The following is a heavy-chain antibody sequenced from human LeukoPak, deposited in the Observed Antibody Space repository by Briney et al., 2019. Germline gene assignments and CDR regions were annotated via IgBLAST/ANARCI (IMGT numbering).Heavy chain of an antibody. Sequence: ASVKVSCKTSGDTLTSYYMHWVRQAPGQGLEWMGIINPSGGYTTYAQKFQGSVTLTSDTSTSTVYMELASLRSDDTAVYYCARDSGGWYYFDFWGPGTLVTVSS. J-gene: IGHJ4*02. D-gene: IGHD2-15*01. CDR1: GDTLTSYY. V-gene: IGHV1-46*01. CDR3: ARDSGGWYYFDF. CDR2: INPSGGYT.